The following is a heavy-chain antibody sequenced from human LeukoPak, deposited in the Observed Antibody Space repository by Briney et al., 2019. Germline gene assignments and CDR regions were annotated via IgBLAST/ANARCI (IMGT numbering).Heavy chain of an antibody. CDR1: GYTFTSYG. CDR3: ARWFRGWYSY. D-gene: IGHD6-19*01. J-gene: IGHJ4*02. CDR2: INPNSGGT. V-gene: IGHV1-2*02. Sequence: ASVKVSCKASGYTFTSYGTSWVRQAPGQGLEWMGWINPNSGGTNYAQKFQGRVTMTRDTSISTAYMELSRLRSDDTAVYYCARWFRGWYSYWGQGTLVTVSS.